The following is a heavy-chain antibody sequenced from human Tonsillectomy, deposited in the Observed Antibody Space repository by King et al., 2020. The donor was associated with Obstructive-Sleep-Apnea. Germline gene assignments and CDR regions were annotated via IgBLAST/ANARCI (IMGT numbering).Heavy chain of an antibody. J-gene: IGHJ4*02. D-gene: IGHD5-18*01. CDR3: AMENDNDTYGYSHYFDY. CDR2: IRQDGTEM. Sequence: QLVQSGGGLVRPGGALRLSCAASGFSFSTYWMTWGRQATGRGLEGVANIRQDGTEMYYVDSVKCRFTICRDNAENSLYLQLNSLRAEDTAVYYCAMENDNDTYGYSHYFDYWGQGTLVTVSS. CDR1: GFSFSTYW. V-gene: IGHV3-7*04.